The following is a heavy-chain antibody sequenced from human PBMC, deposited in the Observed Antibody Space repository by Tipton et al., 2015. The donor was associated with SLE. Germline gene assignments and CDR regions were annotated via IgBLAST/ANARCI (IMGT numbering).Heavy chain of an antibody. Sequence: TLSLTCTVSGDSISSGGYYWSWIRQYPGKGLEWIGYILDRGSTNYDPSLRSRVTMSLDTSKNQFSLKLTSVTAADTAVYYCARGGPTTVTGNWFDPWGQGTLVTVSS. CDR3: ARGGPTTVTGNWFDP. J-gene: IGHJ5*02. CDR1: GDSISSGGYY. CDR2: ILDRGST. V-gene: IGHV4-31*03. D-gene: IGHD4-11*01.